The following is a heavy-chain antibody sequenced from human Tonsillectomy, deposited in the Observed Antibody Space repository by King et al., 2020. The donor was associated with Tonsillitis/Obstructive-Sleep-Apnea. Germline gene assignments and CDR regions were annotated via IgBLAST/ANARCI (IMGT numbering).Heavy chain of an antibody. J-gene: IGHJ6*03. D-gene: IGHD3-3*01. CDR2: ISSSSSTI. Sequence: QLVQSGGGLVQPGGSLRLSCAASGFTFSSYSMNWVRQAPGKGLEWVSYISSSSSTIYYADSVKGRFTISRDNAKNSLYLQMNSLRDEDTAVYYCARDHSYDFLSGYQGYYYYYYMDVWGKGTTVTVSS. V-gene: IGHV3-48*02. CDR3: ARDHSYDFLSGYQGYYYYYYMDV. CDR1: GFTFSSYS.